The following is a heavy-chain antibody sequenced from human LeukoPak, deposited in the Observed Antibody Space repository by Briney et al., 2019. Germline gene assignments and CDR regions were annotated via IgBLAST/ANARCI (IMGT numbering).Heavy chain of an antibody. V-gene: IGHV3-43*02. CDR3: VEDKSGVGIDD. D-gene: IGHD2-8*01. J-gene: IGHJ4*02. CDR1: GFTFHDHA. CDR2: ISGDGGRT. Sequence: GRSLRLSCAASGFTFHDHAMHWVRQAPGKGLEWVSLISGDGGRTYYADSVKGRFTISRDNSKNSLYLRMNSLRTEGTALYYCVEDKSGVGIDDWGQGTLVTVSS.